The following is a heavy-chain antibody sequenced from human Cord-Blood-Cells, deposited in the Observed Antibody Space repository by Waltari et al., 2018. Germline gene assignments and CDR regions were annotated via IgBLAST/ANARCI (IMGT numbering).Heavy chain of an antibody. CDR1: GGSISSSNW. J-gene: IGHJ4*02. CDR2: IYHSGRT. Sequence: QVQLQESRPRLVKPSGTLTLTCAVSGGSISSSNWWRRVPQPPGKGLEWIGEIYHSGRTNYNPSLKSRVTISVDKSKNQFSLKLSAVTAADTAVYYCARGEEYNWNPFDYWGQGTLVTVSS. CDR3: ARGEEYNWNPFDY. V-gene: IGHV4-4*02. D-gene: IGHD1-1*01.